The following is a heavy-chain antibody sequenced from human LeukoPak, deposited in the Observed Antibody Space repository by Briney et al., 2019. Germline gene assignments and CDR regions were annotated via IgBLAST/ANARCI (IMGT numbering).Heavy chain of an antibody. CDR2: INPNSGGT. D-gene: IGHD2-2*01. Sequence: GASVKVSCKASGYTFTGYYMHWVRQAPGQGLEWMGWINPNSGGTNYAQKFQGRVTMTRDTSISTAYMELSRLRSDDTAVYYCARESGYCSSTSCYFKGNGDWFDPWGQGTLVTVSS. CDR3: ARESGYCSSTSCYFKGNGDWFDP. V-gene: IGHV1-2*02. CDR1: GYTFTGYY. J-gene: IGHJ5*02.